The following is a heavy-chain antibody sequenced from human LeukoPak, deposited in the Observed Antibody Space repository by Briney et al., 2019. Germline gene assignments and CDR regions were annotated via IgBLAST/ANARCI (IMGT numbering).Heavy chain of an antibody. CDR3: AREGHYDSSGYPFDY. J-gene: IGHJ4*02. CDR2: INPSGGST. V-gene: IGHV1-46*01. Sequence: GASVKVSCKASGYTFTSYYIHWVRQAPGQGLEWMGIINPSGGSTTYAQKFQGRVAMTRDTSTSRVYMEVSSLRSEDTAVYYCAREGHYDSSGYPFDYWGQGTLVTVSS. CDR1: GYTFTSYY. D-gene: IGHD3-22*01.